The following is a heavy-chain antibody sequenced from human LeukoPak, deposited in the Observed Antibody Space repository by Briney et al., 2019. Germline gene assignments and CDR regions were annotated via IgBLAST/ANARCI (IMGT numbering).Heavy chain of an antibody. Sequence: SETLSLTCTVSGDSISSYSWSWIRQPPGKGLEWIGYIYYSGSTNYNPSLKSRVTISVDTSKNQFSLKLSSVTAADTAVYYCARVGYSSSGNYYNDRGAFDYWGQGTLVTVSS. V-gene: IGHV4-59*01. D-gene: IGHD3-10*01. J-gene: IGHJ4*02. CDR2: IYYSGST. CDR3: ARVGYSSSGNYYNDRGAFDY. CDR1: GDSISSYS.